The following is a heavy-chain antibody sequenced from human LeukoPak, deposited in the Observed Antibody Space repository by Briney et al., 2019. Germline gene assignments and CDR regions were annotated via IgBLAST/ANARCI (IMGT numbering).Heavy chain of an antibody. CDR3: VKDIRYFYGSGSYFDY. Sequence: PGRSLRLHCAASGFTFDDYPMHWVRQAPGKGLEGVSGFSWNSGSIGYAVSVEGRFNISRDKAKNSLYLQMNSLRAEDTAFYYCVKDIRYFYGSGSYFDYWGQGTLVTVSS. J-gene: IGHJ4*02. D-gene: IGHD3-10*01. CDR2: FSWNSGSI. V-gene: IGHV3-9*01. CDR1: GFTFDDYP.